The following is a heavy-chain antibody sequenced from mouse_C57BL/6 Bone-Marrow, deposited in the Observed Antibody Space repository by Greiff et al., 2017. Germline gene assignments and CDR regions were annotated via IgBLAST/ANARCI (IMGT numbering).Heavy chain of an antibody. Sequence: EVQRVESGGGLVQPGGSLSLSCAASGFTFTDYYMSWVRQPPGKALEWLGFIRNKANGYTTEYSASVKGRFTISRDNSQSILYLQMNALRAEDSATCYCARYRLGWFAYWGQGTLVTVSA. CDR1: GFTFTDYY. D-gene: IGHD4-1*01. J-gene: IGHJ3*01. CDR2: IRNKANGYTT. CDR3: ARYRLGWFAY. V-gene: IGHV7-3*01.